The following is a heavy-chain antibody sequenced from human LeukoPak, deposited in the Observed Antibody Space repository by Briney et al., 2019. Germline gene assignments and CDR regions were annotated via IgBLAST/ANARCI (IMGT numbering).Heavy chain of an antibody. CDR3: ARVQSGNGYDTLDV. V-gene: IGHV3-7*01. D-gene: IGHD3-3*01. J-gene: IGHJ6*02. Sequence: GGSLRLSCAASGFTISSYWMDWVRQTPGKGLEWLANINQDGTTTYYVDSVKGRFTISRDNAKNSLYLQVNSLGAEDTATYYCARVQSGNGYDTLDVWGQGTTVTVS. CDR2: INQDGTTT. CDR1: GFTISSYW.